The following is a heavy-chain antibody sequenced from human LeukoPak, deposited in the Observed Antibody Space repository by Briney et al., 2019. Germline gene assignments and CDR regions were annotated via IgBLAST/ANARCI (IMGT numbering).Heavy chain of an antibody. CDR3: VRDIWGLPPDY. V-gene: IGHV4-4*02. J-gene: IGHJ4*02. Sequence: SETLSLTCAVSGGSISSSNWWSWVRQPPGKGLEWIGIIYHSGNTYYNPSLKSRVTMSVDTSRNQFSLKMRSVTAADTAVYYCVRDIWGLPPDYWGQGTLVTVSS. CDR2: IYHSGNT. CDR1: GGSISSSNW. D-gene: IGHD3-16*01.